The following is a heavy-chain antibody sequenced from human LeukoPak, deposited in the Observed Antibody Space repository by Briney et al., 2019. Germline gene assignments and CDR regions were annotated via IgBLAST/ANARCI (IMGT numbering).Heavy chain of an antibody. V-gene: IGHV1-8*01. Sequence: ASVKVSCKASGYTFTSYDINWVRQATGQGLEWMGWMNPNSGNTGYAQKFQGRVTMTRNTSISTAYMELSSLRSEDTAVYYCARVRRVYYYYGMDVWGHGTTVTVSS. CDR3: ARVRRVYYYYGMDV. CDR2: MNPNSGNT. J-gene: IGHJ6*02. CDR1: GYTFTSYD.